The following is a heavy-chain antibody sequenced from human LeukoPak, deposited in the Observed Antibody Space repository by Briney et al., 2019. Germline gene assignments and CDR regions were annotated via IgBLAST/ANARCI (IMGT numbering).Heavy chain of an antibody. J-gene: IGHJ6*02. V-gene: IGHV1-69*13. CDR2: IIPIFGTA. CDR3: AREHEDGGNSDYYYYGMDV. CDR1: GGTFSSYA. Sequence: ASVKVSCKASGGTFSSYAIGGVRQAPGQGLEWMGGIIPIFGTANYAQKFQGRVTITADESTSTAYMELSSLRSEDTAVYYCAREHEDGGNSDYYYYGMDVWGQGTTVTVSS. D-gene: IGHD4-23*01.